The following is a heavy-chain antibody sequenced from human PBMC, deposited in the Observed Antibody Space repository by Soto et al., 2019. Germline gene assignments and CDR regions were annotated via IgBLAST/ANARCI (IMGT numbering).Heavy chain of an antibody. CDR2: ISPNSDYI. V-gene: IGHV3-21*06. Sequence: GGSLRLSCAASGFIFTSYTMNWVRQAPGRGLEWVSSISPNSDYIYDSDSVKGRFTISRDNAKYSLFLQMNILRPEDTAVYYCARSHPAASPAPERHYDLWGRGTLVTVSS. CDR3: ARSHPAASPAPERHYDL. J-gene: IGHJ2*01. D-gene: IGHD2-15*01. CDR1: GFIFTSYT.